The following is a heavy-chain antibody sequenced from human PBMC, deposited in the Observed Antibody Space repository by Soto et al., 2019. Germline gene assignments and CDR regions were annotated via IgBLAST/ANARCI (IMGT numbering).Heavy chain of an antibody. J-gene: IGHJ4*02. CDR2: IYYSGTT. CDR3: ARDFRDYGDPKGVDY. V-gene: IGHV4-31*02. D-gene: IGHD4-17*01. Sequence: WTWIRQHPGTGLEWIVSIYYSGTTYYNPSLKSRVIISVYTSKNQFSLKLSSVTAADTAVYYCARDFRDYGDPKGVDYWGQGVLVTVSS.